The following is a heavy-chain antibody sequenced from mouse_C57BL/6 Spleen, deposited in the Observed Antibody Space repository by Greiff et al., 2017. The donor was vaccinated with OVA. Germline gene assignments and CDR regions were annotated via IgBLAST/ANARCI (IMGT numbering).Heavy chain of an antibody. CDR3: ARAIYYDYFDY. V-gene: IGHV5-16*01. CDR1: GFTFSDYY. J-gene: IGHJ2*01. Sequence: EVNLVESEGGLVQPGSSMKLSCTASGFTFSDYYMAWVRQVPEKGLEWVANINYDGSSTYYLDSLKSRFIISRDNAKNILYLQMSSLKSEDTATYYCARAIYYDYFDYWGQGTTLTVSS. CDR2: INYDGSST. D-gene: IGHD2-4*01.